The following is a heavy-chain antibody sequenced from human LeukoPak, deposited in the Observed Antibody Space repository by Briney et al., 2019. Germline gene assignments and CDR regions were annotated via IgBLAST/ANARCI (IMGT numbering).Heavy chain of an antibody. J-gene: IGHJ6*03. Sequence: GASVKVSCKASGGTFSSYAISWVRQAPGQGLEWMGEIIPIFGTANYAQKFQGRVTITTDESTSTAYMELSSLRSEDTAVYYCARAMAAPPETLYYYYYYYMDVWGKGTTVTVSS. CDR2: IIPIFGTA. CDR1: GGTFSSYA. V-gene: IGHV1-69*05. CDR3: ARAMAAPPETLYYYYYYYMDV. D-gene: IGHD6-6*01.